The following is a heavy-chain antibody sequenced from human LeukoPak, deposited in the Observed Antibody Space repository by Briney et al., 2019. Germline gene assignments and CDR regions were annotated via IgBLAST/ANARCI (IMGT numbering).Heavy chain of an antibody. CDR1: GASISSYY. Sequence: PSETLSLTCTVSGASISSYYWSWIRQPAGKALEWIGRIYVTGSTTYNPSLESRVTMSLGTSKNHFSLKLRSVTAADTAVYYCARDSGTTGEVKFDPWGQGTLVTVPS. V-gene: IGHV4-4*07. D-gene: IGHD1-7*01. J-gene: IGHJ5*02. CDR2: IYVTGST. CDR3: ARDSGTTGEVKFDP.